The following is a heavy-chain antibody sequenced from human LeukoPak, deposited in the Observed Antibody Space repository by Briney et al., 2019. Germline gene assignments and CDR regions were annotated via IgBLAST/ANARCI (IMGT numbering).Heavy chain of an antibody. D-gene: IGHD3-10*01. V-gene: IGHV4-30-2*01. CDR3: ARASMVRAPLWY. Sequence: SETLSLTCAVSGGSFSSGTYSWSWIRQPPGKGLEWIGYIYHSGTTYYNPSLKSRVTISVDRSKNQLSLKLSSVTAADTAVYYCARASMVRAPLWYWGQGTLVTVSS. CDR2: IYHSGTT. CDR1: GGSFSSGTYS. J-gene: IGHJ4*02.